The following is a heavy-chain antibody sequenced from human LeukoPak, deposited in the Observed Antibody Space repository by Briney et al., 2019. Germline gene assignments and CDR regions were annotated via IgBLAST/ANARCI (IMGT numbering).Heavy chain of an antibody. CDR3: AGYQRTGLSATGLDY. J-gene: IGHJ4*02. Sequence: SETLSLTCTVSGGSIDYDYWSWIRQPPGKGLEWIGYVFCSGSTNYSPSLRGRVTMSVDTSKNQFSLRLSSLTASDTAVYYCAGYQRTGLSATGLDYWGQGILVTVSS. CDR2: VFCSGST. D-gene: IGHD4-17*01. V-gene: IGHV4-59*01. CDR1: GGSIDYDY.